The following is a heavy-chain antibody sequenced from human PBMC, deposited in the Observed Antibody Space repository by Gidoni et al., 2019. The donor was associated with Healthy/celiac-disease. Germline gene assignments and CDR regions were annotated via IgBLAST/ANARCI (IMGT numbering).Heavy chain of an antibody. CDR1: GYTFTRYY. Sequence: QVQLVQSGAEVKKPGAPVKVSCKAPGYTFTRYYRHWVRQAPGQGLEWMGIINPSGGSTSYAQKFQGRVTMTRDTSTSTVYMELSSLRSEDTAVYYCARVGGVTGTTTEFDYWGQGTLVTVSS. CDR2: INPSGGST. V-gene: IGHV1-46*01. J-gene: IGHJ4*02. CDR3: ARVGGVTGTTTEFDY. D-gene: IGHD1-20*01.